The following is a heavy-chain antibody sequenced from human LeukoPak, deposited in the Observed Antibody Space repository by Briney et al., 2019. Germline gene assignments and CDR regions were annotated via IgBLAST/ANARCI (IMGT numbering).Heavy chain of an antibody. D-gene: IGHD4-17*01. CDR1: GGSISSGGYY. Sequence: SETLSLTCTVSGGSISSGGYYWSWIRQPPGKGLEWIGYIYHSGSTYYNPSLKSRVTISVDTSKNQFSLKLSSVTAADTAVYYCVRRGYGDPHFDYWGQGTLVTVSS. CDR3: VRRGYGDPHFDY. J-gene: IGHJ4*02. V-gene: IGHV4-30-2*01. CDR2: IYHSGST.